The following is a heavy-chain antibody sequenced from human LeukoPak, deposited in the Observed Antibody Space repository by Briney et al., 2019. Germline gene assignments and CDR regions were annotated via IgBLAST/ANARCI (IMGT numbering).Heavy chain of an antibody. CDR2: IIPIFGTA. CDR3: ARDLERGYDFWSDLGRNWFDP. D-gene: IGHD3-3*01. J-gene: IGHJ5*02. Sequence: GASVKVSCKASGGTFRRYAISWVRQAPGQGLEWMGGIIPIFGTASYAQKFQGRVTMTRDMSTSTVYMELSSLRSEDTAVYYCARDLERGYDFWSDLGRNWFDPWGQGTLVTVSS. CDR1: GGTFRRYA. V-gene: IGHV1-69*05.